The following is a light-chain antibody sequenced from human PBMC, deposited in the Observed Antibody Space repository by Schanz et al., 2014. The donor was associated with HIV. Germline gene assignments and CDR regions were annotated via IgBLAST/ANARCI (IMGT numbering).Light chain of an antibody. CDR1: QSISNNY. CDR2: GAS. J-gene: IGKJ3*01. Sequence: EIVLTQSPGTLSLSPRERATLSCRASQSISNNYLAWYQKKPGQAPRLLIYGASSRATGIPDRFSASGSGADSTLTISRVEPEDFAVYYCQQYGSSPFTFGPGTRVDFK. CDR3: QQYGSSPFT. V-gene: IGKV3-20*01.